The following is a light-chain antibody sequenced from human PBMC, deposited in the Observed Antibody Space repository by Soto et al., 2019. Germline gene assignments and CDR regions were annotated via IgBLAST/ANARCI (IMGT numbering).Light chain of an antibody. V-gene: IGKV3-15*01. CDR1: QSVSGN. CDR2: GAS. CDR3: QQYNNWPPRT. Sequence: EIVMTQSPATLSVSPGERATLSCRASQSVSGNLAWYQQKPGQAPRLLIYGASTRATGIPARFSGSGSGTEFTLAISSLQSEDFAVYYCQQYNNWPPRTFGQGTKVEIK. J-gene: IGKJ1*01.